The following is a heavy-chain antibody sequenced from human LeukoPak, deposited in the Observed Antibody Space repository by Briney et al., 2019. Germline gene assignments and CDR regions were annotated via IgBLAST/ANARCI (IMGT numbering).Heavy chain of an antibody. CDR1: GGTFSSYD. Sequence: ASVKVSCKASGGTFSSYDISWVRQAPGQGLEWMGRIIPILGIANYAQKFQGRVTIKSTSTAYMELSSLRSEDTAVYYCARERMVRGVINLVAFDIWGQGTMVTVSS. CDR2: IIPILGIA. J-gene: IGHJ3*02. CDR3: ARERMVRGVINLVAFDI. D-gene: IGHD3-10*01. V-gene: IGHV1-69*04.